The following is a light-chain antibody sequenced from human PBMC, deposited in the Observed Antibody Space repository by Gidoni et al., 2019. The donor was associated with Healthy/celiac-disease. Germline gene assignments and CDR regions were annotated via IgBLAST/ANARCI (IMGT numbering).Light chain of an antibody. CDR3: QAWDSSTEV. J-gene: IGLJ2*01. V-gene: IGLV3-1*01. Sequence: SYELTQPPSVSVSPGQTASMTCSGDKLGDKYACWYQQKPGQAPVLGIYQDSKRPSGIPERFSGSNSGNTATLTISGTQAMDEADYYCQAWDSSTEVVGGGTKLTVL. CDR2: QDS. CDR1: KLGDKY.